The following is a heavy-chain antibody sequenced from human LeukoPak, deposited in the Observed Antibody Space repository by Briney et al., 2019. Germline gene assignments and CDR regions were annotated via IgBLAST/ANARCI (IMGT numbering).Heavy chain of an antibody. CDR2: IYYSGST. CDR3: ARHPTPLWFGDNHWFDP. CDR1: GGSISSYY. J-gene: IGHJ5*02. V-gene: IGHV4-59*08. Sequence: SETLSLTCTVSGGSISSYYWSWIRQPPGKGLEWIGYIYYSGSTNYNPSLKSRVTISVDTSKNQFSLKLSSVTAADTAVYYCARHPTPLWFGDNHWFDPWGQGTLVTVSS. D-gene: IGHD3-10*01.